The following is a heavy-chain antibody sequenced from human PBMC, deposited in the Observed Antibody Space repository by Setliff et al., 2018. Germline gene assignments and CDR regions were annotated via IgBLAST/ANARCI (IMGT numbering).Heavy chain of an antibody. J-gene: IGHJ4*02. CDR1: GFTFSSYA. CDR2: ISGSSNII. D-gene: IGHD3-16*01. Sequence: PGGSLRLSCAASGFTFSSYAMSWVRQAPGKGLEWVSYISGSSNIISYADSVKGRFTISRDNAKNSLYLQMNSLRAEDTALYYCARVYAYSYGFDYWGQGPPVTVSS. CDR3: ARVYAYSYGFDY. V-gene: IGHV3-48*01.